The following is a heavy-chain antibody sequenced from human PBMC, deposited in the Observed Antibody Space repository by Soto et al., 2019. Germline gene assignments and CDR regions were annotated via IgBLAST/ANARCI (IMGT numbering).Heavy chain of an antibody. CDR1: GFTCSSYA. D-gene: IGHD2-21*02. CDR2: ISGSGGST. V-gene: IGHV3-23*01. Sequence: GGALRLSCAGSGFTCSSYAMSWVRQAPGKGLEWVSAISGSGGSTYYADSVKGRFTISRDNSKNTLYLQMNSLRAEDTAVYYCAKDLLVTAPLVGPAGDWGQGTLVTVSS. J-gene: IGHJ4*02. CDR3: AKDLLVTAPLVGPAGD.